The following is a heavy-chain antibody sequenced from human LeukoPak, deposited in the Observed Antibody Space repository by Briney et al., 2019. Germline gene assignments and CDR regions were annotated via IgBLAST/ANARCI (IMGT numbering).Heavy chain of an antibody. J-gene: IGHJ4*02. V-gene: IGHV4-34*01. CDR2: INHTGNT. CDR3: ARDGDY. CDR1: GGSFSGYY. Sequence: PSETLSLTRAVYGGSFSGYYWSWIRQPPGKGLEWIGEINHTGNTNYNPSLKSRVTISVDTSKNQFSLKLSSVTAADTAVYYCARDGDYLGQGTLVTVSS.